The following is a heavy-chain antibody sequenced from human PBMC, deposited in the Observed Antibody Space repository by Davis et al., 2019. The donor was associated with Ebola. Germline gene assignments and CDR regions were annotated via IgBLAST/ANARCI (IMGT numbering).Heavy chain of an antibody. CDR2: IIPVFGTP. J-gene: IGHJ4*02. D-gene: IGHD3-22*01. CDR3: ARDRYSDESGYFFGQSH. Sequence: SVKVSCKASGGTFSNYGISWVRQAPGQGLDWMGGIIPVFGTPKYAQKFQGRVTITADESTSTAYMELRSLRSEDTAMYYCARDRYSDESGYFFGQSHWGQGTLVTVSS. CDR1: GGTFSNYG. V-gene: IGHV1-69*13.